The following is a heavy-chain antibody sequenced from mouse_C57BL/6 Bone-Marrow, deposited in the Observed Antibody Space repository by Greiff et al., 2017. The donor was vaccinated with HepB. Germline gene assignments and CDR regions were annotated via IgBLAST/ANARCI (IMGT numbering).Heavy chain of an antibody. CDR2: IYPRSGNT. Sequence: VQLQPSGAELARPGASVKLSCKASGYTFTSYGISWVKQRTGQGLEWIGEIYPRSGNTYYNEKFKGKATLTADKSASTAYMELRSLTAEDSAVYFCALRTGTYLGQGTLVTVSA. J-gene: IGHJ3*01. CDR3: ALRTGTY. V-gene: IGHV1-81*01. D-gene: IGHD4-1*01. CDR1: GYTFTSYG.